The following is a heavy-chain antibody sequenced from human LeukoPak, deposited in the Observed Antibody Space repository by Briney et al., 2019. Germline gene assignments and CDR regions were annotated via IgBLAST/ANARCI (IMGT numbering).Heavy chain of an antibody. CDR2: IYYSRST. D-gene: IGHD3-3*01. CDR3: ARHAFTDFWSGYYPNWFDP. CDR1: RGSISSYY. J-gene: IGHJ5*02. V-gene: IGHV4-59*08. Sequence: NPSETLSLTCTVSRGSISSYYWSWIRQPPGKGLEWIGYIYYSRSTNYNPSLKSRVTISVDTSKNQFSLKLSSVTAADTAVYYCARHAFTDFWSGYYPNWFDPWGQGTLVTVSS.